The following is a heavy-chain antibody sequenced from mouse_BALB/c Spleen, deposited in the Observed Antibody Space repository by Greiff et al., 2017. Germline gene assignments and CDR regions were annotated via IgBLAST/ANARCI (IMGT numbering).Heavy chain of an antibody. CDR3: ARQDGNYVRAMDY. V-gene: IGHV5-6*01. CDR1: GFTFSSYG. D-gene: IGHD2-1*01. J-gene: IGHJ4*01. Sequence: VQLQQSGGDLVKPGGSLKLSCAASGFTFSSYGMSWVRQTPDKRLEWVATISSGGSYTYYPDSVKGRFTISRDNAKNTLYLQMSSLKSEDTAMYYCARQDGNYVRAMDYWGQGTSVTVSS. CDR2: ISSGGSYT.